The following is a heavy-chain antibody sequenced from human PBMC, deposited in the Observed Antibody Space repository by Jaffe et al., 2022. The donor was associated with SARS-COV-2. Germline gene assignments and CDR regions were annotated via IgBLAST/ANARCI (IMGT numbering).Heavy chain of an antibody. CDR2: IWYDGSNK. CDR3: ARDVANLDQLPYYYGMDV. V-gene: IGHV3-33*01. D-gene: IGHD2-2*01. CDR1: GFTFSSYG. J-gene: IGHJ6*02. Sequence: QVQLVESGGGVVQPGRSLRLSCAASGFTFSSYGMHWVRQAPGKGLEWVAVIWYDGSNKYYADSVKGRFTISRDNSKNTLYLQMNSLRAEDTAVYYCARDVANLDQLPYYYGMDVWGQGTTVTVSS.